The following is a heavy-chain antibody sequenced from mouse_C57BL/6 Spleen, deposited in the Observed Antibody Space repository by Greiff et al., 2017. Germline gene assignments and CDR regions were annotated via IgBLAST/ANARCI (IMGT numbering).Heavy chain of an antibody. D-gene: IGHD1-1*01. Sequence: QVQLKQSGAELVKPGASVKMSCKASGYTFTSYWITWVKQRPGQGLEWIGDIYPGSGSTNYNEKFKSKATLTVDTSSSTAYMQLSSLTSEDSAVYYCARFITTASYYFDYWGQGTTLTVSS. V-gene: IGHV1-55*01. CDR3: ARFITTASYYFDY. CDR1: GYTFTSYW. J-gene: IGHJ2*01. CDR2: IYPGSGST.